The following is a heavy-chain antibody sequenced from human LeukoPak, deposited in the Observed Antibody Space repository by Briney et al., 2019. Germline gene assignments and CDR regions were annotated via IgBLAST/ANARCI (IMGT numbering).Heavy chain of an antibody. CDR1: GDSVSSNSAA. CDR2: TYYRSKWYN. D-gene: IGHD5-12*01. V-gene: IGHV6-1*01. J-gene: IGHJ5*02. CDR3: AANRGPFPWLNWFDP. Sequence: KPSQTLSLTCAISGDSVSSNSAAWNWIRQSPSRGLEWLGRTYYRSKWYNDYAVSVKSRITINPDTSKNQFSLQLNSVTPEDTAVYYCAANRGPFPWLNWFDPWGQGTLVTVSS.